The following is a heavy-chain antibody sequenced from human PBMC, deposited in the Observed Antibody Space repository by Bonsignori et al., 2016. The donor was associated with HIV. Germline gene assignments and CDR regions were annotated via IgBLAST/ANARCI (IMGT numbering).Heavy chain of an antibody. CDR2: IGTAGDT. D-gene: IGHD2-2*01. Sequence: GESLKISCAASGFTFSSYDMHWVRQATGKGLEWVSAIGTAGDTYYPGSVKGRFTISRENAKNSLYLQMNSLRAGDTAVYYCARAYCSSTSCSSFDYWGQGTLVTVSS. J-gene: IGHJ4*02. CDR1: GFTFSSYD. CDR3: ARAYCSSTSCSSFDY. V-gene: IGHV3-13*01.